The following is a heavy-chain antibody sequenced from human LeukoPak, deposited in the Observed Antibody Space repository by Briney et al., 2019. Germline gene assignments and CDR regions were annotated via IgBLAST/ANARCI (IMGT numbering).Heavy chain of an antibody. CDR3: AKDSGYSSSSSWFDP. J-gene: IGHJ5*02. CDR2: IRYDGSNK. V-gene: IGHV3-30*02. CDR1: GFTFSSYG. Sequence: PGGSLRLSCAASGFTFSSYGMHWVRQAPGKGLEWVAFIRYDGSNKYYADSVKGRFTISRDNSKNTLYLQMNSLRAEDTAVYYCAKDSGYSSSSSWFDPWGQGTLVTVSS. D-gene: IGHD6-6*01.